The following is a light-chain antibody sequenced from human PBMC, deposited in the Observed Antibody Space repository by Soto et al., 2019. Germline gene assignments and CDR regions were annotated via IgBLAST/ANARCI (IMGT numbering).Light chain of an antibody. CDR2: HAS. V-gene: IGKV3D-15*01. Sequence: EIVLTQSPATLSSFPGDRVTLSCRASQYVNTSLAWHQHRPGQAPRLLIYHASLRAAGIPARFSGSGSGTDFTLTISGLQSEDFATYYCQQYNNWPVTFGGGTKVDI. J-gene: IGKJ4*01. CDR3: QQYNNWPVT. CDR1: QYVNTS.